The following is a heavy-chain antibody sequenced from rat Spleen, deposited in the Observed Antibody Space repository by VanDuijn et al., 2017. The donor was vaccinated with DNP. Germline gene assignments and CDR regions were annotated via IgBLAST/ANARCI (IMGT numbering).Heavy chain of an antibody. CDR3: ARGGQLWDFDY. J-gene: IGHJ2*01. CDR1: GFSLTSYN. V-gene: IGHV2-45*01. Sequence: QVQLKESGPGLVQPSETLSLTCTVSGFSLTSYNVHWVRQPPGKGLEWMGVMWSGGSTDYNSALKSRLSISRDTSKNQVFLKMNSLQSEDTTTYYGARGGQLWDFDYWGQGVMVTVSS. D-gene: IGHD1-2*01. CDR2: MWSGGST.